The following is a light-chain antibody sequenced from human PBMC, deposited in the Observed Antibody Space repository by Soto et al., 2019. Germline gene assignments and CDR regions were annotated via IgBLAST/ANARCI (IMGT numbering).Light chain of an antibody. J-gene: IGKJ4*01. CDR3: QQLNSYPLT. CDR2: AAS. V-gene: IGKV1-9*01. CDR1: QGISSY. Sequence: DMQLTQSPSILSASVGERVTLTCLASQGISSYLAWYQQKPGKAPKILIYAASTLQTGVPSRFSGSRSWTDFTLTISSLQPEDFATDYCQQLNSYPLTFGEGTKVDIK.